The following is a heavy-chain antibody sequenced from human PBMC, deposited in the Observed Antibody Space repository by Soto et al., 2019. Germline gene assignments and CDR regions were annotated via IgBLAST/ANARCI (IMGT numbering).Heavy chain of an antibody. CDR3: EHTFIIVLQSVTRDVFEI. V-gene: IGHV2-5*02. D-gene: IGHD2-2*01. J-gene: IGHJ3*02. CDR2: IYWDDDK. Sequence: QITLKESGPTLVKPTQTLTLTCTFSGFSLSTSGVGVGWIRQPPGKALEWLALIYWDDDKRYSPSLKSRLTITKDTCKNQVVLTMTNVDPVDTGTYYCEHTFIIVLQSVTRDVFEIWGQGTMVTVSS. CDR1: GFSLSTSGVG.